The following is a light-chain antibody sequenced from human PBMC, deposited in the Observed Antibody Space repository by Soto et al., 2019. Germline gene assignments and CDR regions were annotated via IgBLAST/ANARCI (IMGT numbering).Light chain of an antibody. CDR3: ASHTTTDTRV. J-gene: IGLJ1*01. CDR2: EVS. Sequence: QSVLTQPASVSGSPGQSIAISCTGTSSDVGAYDYVSWYQQHPDRAPRLVICEVSNRPSGVSNRFSGSKSVNTATLTISGLQAEDEADYYCASHTTTDTRVFGTGTKITAL. CDR1: SSDVGAYDY. V-gene: IGLV2-14*03.